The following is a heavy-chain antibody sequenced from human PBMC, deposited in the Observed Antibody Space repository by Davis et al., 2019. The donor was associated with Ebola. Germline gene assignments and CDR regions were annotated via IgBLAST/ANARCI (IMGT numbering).Heavy chain of an antibody. V-gene: IGHV3-30-3*01. Sequence: GESLKISCAASGFTFSSYAMHWVRQAPGKGLEWVAVISYDGSNKYYADSVKGRFTISRDNSKNALYLQMNSLRGDDTAVYYCARANWGSGLTPWGQGTLVTVSS. J-gene: IGHJ4*02. D-gene: IGHD6-19*01. CDR2: ISYDGSNK. CDR1: GFTFSSYA. CDR3: ARANWGSGLTP.